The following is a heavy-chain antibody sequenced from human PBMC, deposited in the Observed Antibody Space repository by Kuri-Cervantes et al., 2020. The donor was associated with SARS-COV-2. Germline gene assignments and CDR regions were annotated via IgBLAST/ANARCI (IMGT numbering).Heavy chain of an antibody. J-gene: IGHJ6*02. V-gene: IGHV3-48*02. CDR3: ARDPLLWFGELLSTESNYYYYGMDV. CDR1: GFTFSSYS. Sequence: GESLKISCAASGFTFSSYSMNWVRQAPGKGLEWVSYISSSSSTIYYADSVKGRFTISRDNAKNSLYLQMNSLRDGDTAVYYCARDPLLWFGELLSTESNYYYYGMDVWGQGTTVTVSS. D-gene: IGHD3-10*01. CDR2: ISSSSSTI.